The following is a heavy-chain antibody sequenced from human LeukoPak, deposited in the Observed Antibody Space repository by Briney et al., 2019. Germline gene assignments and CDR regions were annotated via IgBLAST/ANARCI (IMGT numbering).Heavy chain of an antibody. CDR1: GGSISSGSYY. Sequence: PSQTLSLTCTVSGGSISSGSYYWSWIRQPAGKGLEWIGRIYTSGSTNYNPSLKSRVTISVDTSKNQFSLKLSSVTAADTAVYYCAGAAGYCFSTSCYGNYNWFDPWGQGTLVTVSS. CDR3: AGAAGYCFSTSCYGNYNWFDP. J-gene: IGHJ5*02. D-gene: IGHD2-2*01. CDR2: IYTSGST. V-gene: IGHV4-61*02.